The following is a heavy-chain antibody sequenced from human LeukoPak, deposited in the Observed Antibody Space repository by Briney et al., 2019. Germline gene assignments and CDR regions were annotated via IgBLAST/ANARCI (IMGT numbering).Heavy chain of an antibody. V-gene: IGHV3-30*04. CDR1: GFTFSSYA. D-gene: IGHD4-11*01. CDR2: ISYDGSNK. CDR3: ARAPHYSNYGPYYYGMDV. J-gene: IGHJ6*02. Sequence: GGSLRLSCAASGFTFSSYAMHWVRQAPGKGLEWVAVISYDGSNKYYADSVKGRFTISRDNSKNTLYLQMNSLRAEDTAVYHCARAPHYSNYGPYYYGMDVWGQGTTVTVSS.